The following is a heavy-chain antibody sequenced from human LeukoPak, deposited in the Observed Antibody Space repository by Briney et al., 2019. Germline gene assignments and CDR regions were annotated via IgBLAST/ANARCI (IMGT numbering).Heavy chain of an antibody. CDR1: GFTVSSNY. CDR3: ASSYHSSGYYYS. Sequence: GGSLRLLCAASGFTVSSNYMSWVREAPGKGLEGGSVIHSGGSTYYADSVKGRFTISRDNSKNTLYLQMNSLRAEDTAVYYWASSYHSSGYYYSWGQGTLVTVSS. J-gene: IGHJ4*02. D-gene: IGHD3-22*01. CDR2: IHSGGST. V-gene: IGHV3-53*01.